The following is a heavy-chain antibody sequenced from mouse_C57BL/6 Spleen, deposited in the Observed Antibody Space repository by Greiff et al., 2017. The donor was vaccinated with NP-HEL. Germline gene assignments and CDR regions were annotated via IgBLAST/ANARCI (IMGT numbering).Heavy chain of an antibody. V-gene: IGHV1-26*01. CDR1: GYTFTDYY. CDR3: ARQLRPRRFAY. D-gene: IGHD3-2*02. CDR2: INPNNGGT. J-gene: IGHJ3*01. Sequence: EVQLQQSGPELVKPGASVKISCKASGYTFTDYYMNWVKQSHGKSLEWIGDINPNNGGTSYNQKFKGKATLTVDKSSSTAYMERRSLTSEDSAVYYCARQLRPRRFAYWGQGTLVTVSA.